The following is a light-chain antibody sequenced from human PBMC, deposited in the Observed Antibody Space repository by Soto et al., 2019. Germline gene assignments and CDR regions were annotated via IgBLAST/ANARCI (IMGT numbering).Light chain of an antibody. CDR3: LQVYSFPRT. Sequence: IQMTLSPSSVSASIGDRVTITCRASQDIGRRLAWFQQKPGKAPKYLIQAASSLQGGVPSTFSGSGSGTDFTLTINTLHPEDFATYYCLQVYSFPRTFGQGTKVDIK. CDR1: QDIGRR. CDR2: AAS. V-gene: IGKV1-12*01. J-gene: IGKJ1*01.